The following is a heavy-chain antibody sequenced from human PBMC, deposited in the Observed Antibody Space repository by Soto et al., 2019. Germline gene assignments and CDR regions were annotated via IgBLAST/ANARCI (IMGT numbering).Heavy chain of an antibody. CDR1: SGSLSSYY. V-gene: IGHV4-59*08. CDR2: IYYSGTT. D-gene: IGHD2-15*01. Sequence: QVQLQESGPGLVKPSETLSLTCTVSSGSLSSYYWSWIRQPPGKGLEWIGYIYYSGTTNYNPSLTSRVTISVATSTSQFSLTLSSVTAADTAVYFCARQVYCSGGNCYSRPYDAFDIWGQGTMVTVSS. CDR3: ARQVYCSGGNCYSRPYDAFDI. J-gene: IGHJ3*02.